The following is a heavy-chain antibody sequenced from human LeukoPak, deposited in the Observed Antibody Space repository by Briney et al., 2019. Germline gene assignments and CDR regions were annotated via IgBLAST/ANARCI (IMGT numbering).Heavy chain of an antibody. Sequence: GGSLRLSCAASGFTVSSNYMSWVRQAPGKGLEWVAVISYDGSNKYYADSVKGRFTISRDNSKNTLYLQMNSLRAEDTAVYYCAKSLWARMIVVVTDFDYWGQGTLVTVSS. CDR3: AKSLWARMIVVVTDFDY. CDR2: ISYDGSNK. J-gene: IGHJ4*02. CDR1: GFTVSSNY. V-gene: IGHV3-30*18. D-gene: IGHD3-22*01.